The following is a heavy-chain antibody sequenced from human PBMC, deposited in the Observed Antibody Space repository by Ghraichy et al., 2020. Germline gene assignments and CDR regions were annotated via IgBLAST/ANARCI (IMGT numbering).Heavy chain of an antibody. CDR2: IKQDGSEK. CDR3: ARAVVVPAARGGSYYYYGMDV. CDR1: GFTFSSYW. J-gene: IGHJ6*02. Sequence: GESLNISCAASGFTFSSYWMSWVRQAPGKGLEWVANIKQDGSEKYYVDSVKGRFTISRDNAKNSLYLQMNSLRAEDTAVYYCARAVVVPAARGGSYYYYGMDVWGQGTTVTVSS. D-gene: IGHD2-2*01. V-gene: IGHV3-7*04.